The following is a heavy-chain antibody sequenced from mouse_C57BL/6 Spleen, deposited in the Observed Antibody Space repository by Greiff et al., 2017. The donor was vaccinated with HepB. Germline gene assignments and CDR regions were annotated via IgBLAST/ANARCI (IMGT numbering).Heavy chain of an antibody. D-gene: IGHD1-1*01. CDR2: IRNKANNHAT. CDR1: GFTFSDAW. Sequence: EVQLQESGGGLVQPGGSMKLSCAASGFTFSDAWMDWVRQSPEKGLEWVAEIRNKANNHATYYAESVKGRFTISRDDSKSSVYLQMNSLRAEDTGIYDCTRDYGSTFDYWGQGTTLTVSS. J-gene: IGHJ2*01. V-gene: IGHV6-6*01. CDR3: TRDYGSTFDY.